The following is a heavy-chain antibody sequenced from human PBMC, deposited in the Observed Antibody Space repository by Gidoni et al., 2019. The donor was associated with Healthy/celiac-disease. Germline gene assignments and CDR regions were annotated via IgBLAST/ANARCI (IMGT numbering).Heavy chain of an antibody. CDR3: ARRPFVRAAAGNNWFDP. CDR1: GGSISSSSSY. D-gene: IGHD6-13*01. CDR2: IYYSGST. Sequence: QLQLQESGPGLVKPSEPLSLTCTVSGGSISSSSSYWGWIRQPPGKGLEWSGSIYYSGSTYYNPSLKSRVTISVDTSKNQFSLKLSSVTAADTAVYYCARRPFVRAAAGNNWFDPWGQGTLVTVSS. J-gene: IGHJ5*02. V-gene: IGHV4-39*01.